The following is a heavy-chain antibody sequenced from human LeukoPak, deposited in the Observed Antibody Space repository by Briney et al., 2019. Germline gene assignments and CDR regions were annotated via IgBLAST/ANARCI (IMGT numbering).Heavy chain of an antibody. Sequence: PGGSLRLSCAASGFTFSSYWMHWVRQAPGKGLVWVSRINSDGSSTDYADSVKGRFTISRDNAKNTLYLQMNSLRAEDTAVYYCARLSVVPAAIPFDYWGQGTLVTVSS. J-gene: IGHJ4*02. V-gene: IGHV3-74*01. CDR2: INSDGSST. CDR1: GFTFSSYW. D-gene: IGHD2-2*02. CDR3: ARLSVVPAAIPFDY.